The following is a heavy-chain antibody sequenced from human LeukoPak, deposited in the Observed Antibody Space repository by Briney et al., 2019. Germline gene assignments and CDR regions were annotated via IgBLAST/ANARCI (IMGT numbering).Heavy chain of an antibody. CDR1: GYTFTSYD. CDR3: ARGRGCTNGVCYFYWYFDL. CDR2: MNPNSGNT. Sequence: GASVKVSCKASGYTFTSYDINWVRQATGQGLEWMGWMNPNSGNTGYAQKFQGRVTITRNASISTAYMELSSLRSEDTAVYYCARGRGCTNGVCYFYWYFDLWGRGTLVTVSS. J-gene: IGHJ2*01. D-gene: IGHD2-8*01. V-gene: IGHV1-8*03.